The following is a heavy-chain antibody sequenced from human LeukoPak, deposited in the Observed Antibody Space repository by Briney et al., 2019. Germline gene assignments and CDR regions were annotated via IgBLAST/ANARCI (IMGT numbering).Heavy chain of an antibody. Sequence: GGSLRLSCAASGFTFSSYAMSWVRQAPGKGLEWVSAISGSGGSTYYADSVKGRFTISRGNSKNTLYLQMNSLRAEDTAVYYCAKDGKELWFPLDYWGQGTLVTVSS. CDR3: AKDGKELWFPLDY. D-gene: IGHD5-18*01. J-gene: IGHJ4*02. CDR1: GFTFSSYA. V-gene: IGHV3-23*01. CDR2: ISGSGGST.